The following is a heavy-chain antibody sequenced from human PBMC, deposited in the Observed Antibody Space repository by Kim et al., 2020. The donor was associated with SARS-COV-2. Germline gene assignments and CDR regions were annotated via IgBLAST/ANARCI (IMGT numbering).Heavy chain of an antibody. D-gene: IGHD2-15*01. V-gene: IGHV3-30-3*01. CDR1: GFTFSSYA. J-gene: IGHJ3*02. CDR2: ISYDGSNK. Sequence: GGSLRLSCAASGFTFSSYAMHWVRQAPGKGLEWVAVISYDGSNKYYADSVKGRFTISRDNSKNTLYLQMNSLRAEDTAVYYCARGAYCSGGSCYQKNAFDIWGQGTMVTVSS. CDR3: ARGAYCSGGSCYQKNAFDI.